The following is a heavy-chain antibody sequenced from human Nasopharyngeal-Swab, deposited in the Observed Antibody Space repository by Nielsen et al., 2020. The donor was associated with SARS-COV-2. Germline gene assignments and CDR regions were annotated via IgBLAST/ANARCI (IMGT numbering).Heavy chain of an antibody. CDR1: GFTFSSYA. J-gene: IGHJ2*01. Sequence: GGSLRLSCAASGFTFSSYAMHWVRQAPGKGLEWVAVISYDGSNKYYADSVKGRFTISRDNSKNTLYLQMNSLRAEDTAVYYCASAYGGSYWYFDLWGRAPWSLSPQ. CDR2: ISYDGSNK. CDR3: ASAYGGSYWYFDL. V-gene: IGHV3-30-3*01. D-gene: IGHD4-23*01.